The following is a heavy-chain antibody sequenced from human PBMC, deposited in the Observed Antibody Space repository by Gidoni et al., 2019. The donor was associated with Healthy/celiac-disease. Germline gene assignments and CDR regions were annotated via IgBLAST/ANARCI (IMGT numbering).Heavy chain of an antibody. J-gene: IGHJ6*03. CDR1: GFPFSSYA. D-gene: IGHD1-1*01. CDR3: ARRGGGTKDYYYYYYMDV. CDR2: ISYDGSNK. Sequence: QVKLVESGGDVVQPGRSLRLSSAASGFPFSSYAMHWVRQAPGKGPEWVAVISYDGSNKYYADSVKGRFTISRDNSKNTLYLQMNSLRAEDTAVYYCARRGGGTKDYYYYYYMDVWGKGTTVTVSS. V-gene: IGHV3-30-3*01.